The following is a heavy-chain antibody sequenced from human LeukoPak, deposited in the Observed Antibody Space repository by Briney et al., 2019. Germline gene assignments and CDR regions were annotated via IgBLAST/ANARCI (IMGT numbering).Heavy chain of an antibody. CDR3: ARGAGRGIDS. D-gene: IGHD1-1*01. CDR2: MNRDGSDK. J-gene: IGHJ4*02. CDR1: GLIFSTYW. V-gene: IGHV3-7*04. Sequence: GGSLRLSCAASGLIFSTYWMSWVRQAPGKGLEWVANMNRDGSDKYYVDSVKGRFTISRDNAKNSLYLQMNSLRAEDTGVYYCARGAGRGIDSWGLGTLVSVSS.